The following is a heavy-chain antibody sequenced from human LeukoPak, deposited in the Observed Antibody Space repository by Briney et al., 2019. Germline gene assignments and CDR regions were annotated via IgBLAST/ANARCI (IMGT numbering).Heavy chain of an antibody. D-gene: IGHD5/OR15-5a*01. CDR1: GGSISSGGYY. V-gene: IGHV4-31*03. CDR2: IYYSGST. Sequence: SETLSLTCTVSGGSISSGGYYWSWIRQHPGKGLEWIGYIYYSGSTYYNPSLKSRVTISVDTSKNQFSLKLSSVTAADTAVYYWARGLRIDWYFDLWGRGTLVTVSS. J-gene: IGHJ2*01. CDR3: ARGLRIDWYFDL.